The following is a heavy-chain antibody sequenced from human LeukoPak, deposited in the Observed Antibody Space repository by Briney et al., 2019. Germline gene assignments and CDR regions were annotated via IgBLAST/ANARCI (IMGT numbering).Heavy chain of an antibody. J-gene: IGHJ4*02. CDR2: IYTSGTT. Sequence: SETLSLTCTVSGGSISSYYWSWIRQPAGKGLEWIGRIYTSGTTNYNPSLKSRVTMSVDTSKNQFSLKLSSVTAADTAVYYCARDTGISSSSSFDFWGQGTLVIVSS. CDR3: ARDTGISSSSSFDF. CDR1: GGSISSYY. V-gene: IGHV4-4*07. D-gene: IGHD6-6*01.